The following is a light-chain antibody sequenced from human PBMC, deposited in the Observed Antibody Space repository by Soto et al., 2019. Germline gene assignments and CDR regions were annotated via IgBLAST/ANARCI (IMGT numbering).Light chain of an antibody. CDR3: CSYTTTTTWV. J-gene: IGLJ3*02. V-gene: IGLV2-14*02. CDR2: EVS. CDR1: SSDVGSYNL. Sequence: QSALAQPASVSGSPGQSITISCTGTSSDVGSYNLVSWYQQQPGKAPKLIIYEVSNRPSGVSDRFFGSKSGNAASLTISGLQADDEGDYYCCSYTTTTTWVFGGGTQLTVL.